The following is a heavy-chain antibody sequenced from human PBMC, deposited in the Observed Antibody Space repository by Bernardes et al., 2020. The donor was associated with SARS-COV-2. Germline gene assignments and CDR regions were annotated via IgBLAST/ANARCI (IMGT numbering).Heavy chain of an antibody. CDR2: SGADAHT. CDR1: GFMFSDNA. Sequence: GESRSLSCVASGFMFSDNAMARVRQDPGKGLERVSGSGADAHTHYADSVKGRFTIPIDNSKNSLHLQMTNLRVEDTAVYYCAKDIFGWSFDHWGQGIMVTVAS. D-gene: IGHD3-10*02. J-gene: IGHJ5*02. CDR3: AKDIFGWSFDH. V-gene: IGHV3-23*03.